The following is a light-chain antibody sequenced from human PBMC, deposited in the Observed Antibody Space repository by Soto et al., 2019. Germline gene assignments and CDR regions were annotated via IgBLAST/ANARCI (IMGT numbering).Light chain of an antibody. Sequence: QSALTQPASVSGSPGQSITISCTASGGDVGTYHYVSWYQHHPGEVPQLLIYDVTNRPSGVSERFSGSKSANTASLTISGLQAEDEADYYCTSYPNSNPLGVVFGGGTKVTVL. CDR1: GGDVGTYHY. J-gene: IGLJ2*01. V-gene: IGLV2-14*03. CDR2: DVT. CDR3: TSYPNSNPLGVV.